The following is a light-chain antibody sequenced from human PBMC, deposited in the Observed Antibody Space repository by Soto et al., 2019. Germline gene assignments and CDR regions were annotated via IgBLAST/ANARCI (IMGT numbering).Light chain of an antibody. CDR1: SSDIGAYNF. Sequence: QSVLTQPASVSGSPGHSITISCTGTSSDIGAYNFVSWYLQHPGKAPKLMLYDVNIRPSGVSNRFSGSTSGNTASLTISGLQAEDEADYYCTSGTTSTTMVFGGGTKVTVL. V-gene: IGLV2-14*03. CDR3: TSGTTSTTMV. J-gene: IGLJ2*01. CDR2: DVN.